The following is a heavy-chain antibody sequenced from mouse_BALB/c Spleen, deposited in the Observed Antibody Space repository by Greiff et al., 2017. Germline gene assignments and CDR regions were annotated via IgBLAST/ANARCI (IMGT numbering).Heavy chain of an antibody. CDR3: ARRGPTGTGWFAY. J-gene: IGHJ3*01. D-gene: IGHD4-1*02. CDR2: IYWDDDK. Sequence: QVTLKVSGPGILQPSQTLSLTCSFSGFSLSTSGMGVSWIRQPSGKGLEWLAHIYWDDDKRYNPSLKSRLTISKDTSSNQVFLKITSVDTADTATYYCARRGPTGTGWFAYWGQGTLVTVSA. CDR1: GFSLSTSGMG. V-gene: IGHV8-12*01.